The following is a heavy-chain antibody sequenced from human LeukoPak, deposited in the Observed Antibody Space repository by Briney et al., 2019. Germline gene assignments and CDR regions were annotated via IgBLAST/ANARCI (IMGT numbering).Heavy chain of an antibody. CDR2: ISSSSTYI. D-gene: IGHD3-22*01. J-gene: IGHJ3*02. Sequence: PGGSLRLSCAASGFTFSTYSMNWIRQAPGKGLEWVSSISSSSTYIYYADSVKGRFTVSRDNAKDSLYLQMNSLRAEDMAMYYCARALYCYSPTCSGRAGDAFDIRGQGTMVTVSS. CDR3: ARALYCYSPTCSGRAGDAFDI. V-gene: IGHV3-21*01. CDR1: GFTFSTYS.